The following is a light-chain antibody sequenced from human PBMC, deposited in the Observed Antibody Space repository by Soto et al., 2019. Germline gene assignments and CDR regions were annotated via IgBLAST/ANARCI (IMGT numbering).Light chain of an antibody. J-gene: IGLJ2*01. V-gene: IGLV2-23*01. CDR3: CSYAGSSTLV. CDR1: RSDVGSYNL. Sequence: QSALTQPASVSGSPEQSIIISCTGTRSDVGSYNLVSWYQQHPGKAPKLMIYEGSKRPSGVSNRFSGSKSGNTAFLTISGLQAEDEADYHCCSYAGSSTLVFGGGTKLTVL. CDR2: EGS.